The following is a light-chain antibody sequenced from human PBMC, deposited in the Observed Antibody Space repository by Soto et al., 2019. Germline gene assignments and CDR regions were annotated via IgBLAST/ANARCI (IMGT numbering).Light chain of an antibody. CDR3: QQSYSTPRRGT. J-gene: IGKJ1*01. Sequence: DIQMTQSPSSLSASVGDRVTITCRASQSISSYLNWYQQKPGKAPKLLIYAASSLQSGVPSRFSGSGSGTDFTLTISSLQPEDFATYHCQQSYSTPRRGTFGQGTKVAIK. CDR1: QSISSY. V-gene: IGKV1-39*01. CDR2: AAS.